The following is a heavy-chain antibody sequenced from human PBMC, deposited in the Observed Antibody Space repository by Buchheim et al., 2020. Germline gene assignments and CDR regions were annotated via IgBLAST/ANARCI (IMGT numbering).Heavy chain of an antibody. J-gene: IGHJ6*02. Sequence: EVQLVESGGGLVQPGGSLRLSCAASGFTFSSYSMNWVRQAPGKGLEWVSYISSSSSTIYYADSVKGRFTISRDNAKNSLYLKMNSLRDEDTAVYYCARVGSGSYPEYYYGMDVWGQGTT. CDR3: ARVGSGSYPEYYYGMDV. V-gene: IGHV3-48*02. D-gene: IGHD1-26*01. CDR1: GFTFSSYS. CDR2: ISSSSSTI.